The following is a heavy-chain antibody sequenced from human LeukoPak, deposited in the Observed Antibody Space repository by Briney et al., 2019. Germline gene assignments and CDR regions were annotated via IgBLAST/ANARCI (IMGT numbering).Heavy chain of an antibody. D-gene: IGHD4-17*01. J-gene: IGHJ2*01. CDR2: ITTSGDT. CDR3: AKSHPAVTTTDWYFDL. Sequence: SETLSLTCTVSGGSISSGSHYWSWIRQPAGKGLEWIGRITTSGDTTYNPSLKSRVTISGDRSKNQFSLKMTSVTAADTAVYYCAKSHPAVTTTDWYFDLWGRGTLVTVSS. V-gene: IGHV4-61*02. CDR1: GGSISSGSHY.